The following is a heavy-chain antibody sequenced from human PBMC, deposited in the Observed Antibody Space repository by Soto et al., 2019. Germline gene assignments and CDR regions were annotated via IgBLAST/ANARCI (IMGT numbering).Heavy chain of an antibody. J-gene: IGHJ2*01. D-gene: IGHD4-17*01. CDR2: ISYDGTNQ. CDR3: AKDHGPTVVTAGFDL. CDR1: GFTFSTYA. V-gene: IGHV3-30*18. Sequence: QVQVVESGGGVVQPGRSLRLSCEVSGFTFSTYAMHWVRQAPGKGLEWVAVISYDGTNQYYTDSVKGRFTISRDSSMNTLYLQMNSLRAEDTAVYYCAKDHGPTVVTAGFDLWGRGTLVTVS.